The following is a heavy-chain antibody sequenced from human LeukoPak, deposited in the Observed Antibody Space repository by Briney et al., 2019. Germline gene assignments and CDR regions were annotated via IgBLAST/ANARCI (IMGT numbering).Heavy chain of an antibody. V-gene: IGHV3-48*03. D-gene: IGHD1-26*01. CDR3: GRVAIVGGTFDY. Sequence: GGSLRLSCAASGFTFSSYEMNWVRQAPGKGLEWVSYISSSGTTVTYADSVKGRFTISRDSAKNSLYLQMNSLRAEDTAPYYCGRVAIVGGTFDYWGQGTLVTVSS. CDR2: ISSSGTTV. J-gene: IGHJ4*02. CDR1: GFTFSSYE.